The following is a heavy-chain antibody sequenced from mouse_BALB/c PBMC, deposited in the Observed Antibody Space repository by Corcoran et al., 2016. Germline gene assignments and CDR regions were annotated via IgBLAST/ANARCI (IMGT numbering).Heavy chain of an antibody. D-gene: IGHD2-1*01. CDR2: INTYTGEP. J-gene: IGHJ4*01. Sequence: QIQLVQSGPELKKPGETVKISCKASGYTFTNYGMNWVKQAPGKGLKWMGWINTYTGEPTYADDFKGRFAFSLETSASTAYLQINNLKNEDMATYFCARGYGTTGGAMDYWGQGTSVTVSS. CDR1: GYTFTNYG. V-gene: IGHV9-1*02. CDR3: ARGYGTTGGAMDY.